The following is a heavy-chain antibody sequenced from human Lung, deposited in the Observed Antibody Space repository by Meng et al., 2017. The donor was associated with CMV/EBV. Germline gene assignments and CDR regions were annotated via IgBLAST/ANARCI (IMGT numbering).Heavy chain of an antibody. CDR3: ARSSGWLTPGGYGMDV. CDR2: ISTSGTTI. V-gene: IGHV3-48*03. D-gene: IGHD2-15*01. J-gene: IGHJ6*02. Sequence: SCAASGFTFSSYEMNWVRQAPGKGLEWVAYISTSGTTIYYADSVRGRFTISRDNAKNSLFLQMNSLRAEDTAVYYCARSSGWLTPGGYGMDVWGQGNXVTVSS. CDR1: GFTFSSYE.